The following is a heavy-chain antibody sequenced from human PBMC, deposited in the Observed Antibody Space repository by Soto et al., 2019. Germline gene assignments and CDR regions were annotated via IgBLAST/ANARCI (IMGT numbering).Heavy chain of an antibody. J-gene: IGHJ4*02. CDR3: ARLKYNWNLTSSDY. V-gene: IGHV4-59*01. CDR1: GASMGRYY. Sequence: SETLSLTCTVSGASMGRYYWSCIRQSPGKGLEYIGYIADSETTNYSPSLRSRVTISLEASKSQFSLKLSSVTAADTAVYYCARLKYNWNLTSSDYWGQGTLVTVSS. CDR2: IADSETT. D-gene: IGHD1-20*01.